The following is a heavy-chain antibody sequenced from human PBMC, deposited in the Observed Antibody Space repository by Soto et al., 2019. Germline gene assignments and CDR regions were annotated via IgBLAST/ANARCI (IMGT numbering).Heavy chain of an antibody. Sequence: QVQLVESGGAVVQPGRSLRLSCAVSGFTFSNYGMHWVRQAPGKGLEWVALIWYDGSEKYYADSVKGRFTISRDNAKNTLFLLMNSLRAEDTAVYYCARPMPLACCGGDCYSPFDYWGQGTLVTVSS. D-gene: IGHD2-21*02. CDR3: ARPMPLACCGGDCYSPFDY. CDR1: GFTFSNYG. V-gene: IGHV3-33*01. J-gene: IGHJ4*02. CDR2: IWYDGSEK.